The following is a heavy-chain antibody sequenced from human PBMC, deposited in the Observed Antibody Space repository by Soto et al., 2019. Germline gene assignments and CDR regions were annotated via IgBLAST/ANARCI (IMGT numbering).Heavy chain of an antibody. Sequence: GGSLRLSCAASGFTFSSYAMSWVRQAPGKGLEWVSAISGSGGSTHYADSVKGRFTISRDNSKNTLYLQMNSLRAEDTAVYYCAKGLYDYIWGSYRDAFDIWGQGTMVTVSS. V-gene: IGHV3-23*01. CDR2: ISGSGGST. CDR3: AKGLYDYIWGSYRDAFDI. CDR1: GFTFSSYA. D-gene: IGHD3-16*01. J-gene: IGHJ3*02.